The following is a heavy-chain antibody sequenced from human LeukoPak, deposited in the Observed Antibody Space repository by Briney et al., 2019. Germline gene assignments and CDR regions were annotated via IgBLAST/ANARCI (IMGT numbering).Heavy chain of an antibody. J-gene: IGHJ6*03. CDR2: INHSGST. V-gene: IGHV4-34*01. Sequence: SETLSLTCAVYGGSFSGYYWSWIRQPPGKGLEWIGEINHSGSTNYNPSLKSRVTISVDTSKNLFSLKLSSVTAADTAVYYCARQGYYYYYMDVWGKGTTVTISS. CDR3: ARQGYYYYYMDV. CDR1: GGSFSGYY.